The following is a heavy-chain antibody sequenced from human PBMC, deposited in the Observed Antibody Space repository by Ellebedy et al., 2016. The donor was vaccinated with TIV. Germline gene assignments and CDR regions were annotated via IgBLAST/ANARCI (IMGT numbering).Heavy chain of an antibody. D-gene: IGHD6-13*01. J-gene: IGHJ4*02. Sequence: PGGSLRLSCVTSGFTFGNNAMHWVRQAPGKGLEWVAGISWNSGSIGYADSVKGRFTISRDNAKNSLFLQMNSLRAEDTALYYCAKDKGWVTAAGTIDYWGQGTLVTVSS. CDR1: GFTFGNNA. CDR3: AKDKGWVTAAGTIDY. V-gene: IGHV3-9*01. CDR2: ISWNSGSI.